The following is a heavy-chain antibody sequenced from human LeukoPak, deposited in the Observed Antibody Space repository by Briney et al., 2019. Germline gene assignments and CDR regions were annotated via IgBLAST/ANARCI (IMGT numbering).Heavy chain of an antibody. Sequence: SEALSLTCTVSGGSISSSSYYWGWIRQPPGKGLEWIGSIYYSGSTYYNPSLKSRVTISVDTSKNQFSLKLSSVTAADTAVYYCARRLHSSSFDYWGQGTLVTVSS. CDR1: GGSISSSSYY. D-gene: IGHD6-13*01. CDR3: ARRLHSSSFDY. V-gene: IGHV4-39*01. CDR2: IYYSGST. J-gene: IGHJ4*02.